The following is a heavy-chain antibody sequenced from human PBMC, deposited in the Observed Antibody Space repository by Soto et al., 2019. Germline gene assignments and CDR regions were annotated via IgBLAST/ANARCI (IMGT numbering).Heavy chain of an antibody. J-gene: IGHJ6*02. CDR2: ISAYNSNT. Sequence: ASVKVSCKASGYTFTSYGISWVRQAPGQGLEWMGWISAYNSNTNYAQKLQGRVTMTTDTSTSTAYMELRSLRSDDTAVYYCAGPDFYGSGSYYRRGYYYYGMDVWGQGTTVTVSS. D-gene: IGHD3-10*01. CDR3: AGPDFYGSGSYYRRGYYYYGMDV. CDR1: GYTFTSYG. V-gene: IGHV1-18*04.